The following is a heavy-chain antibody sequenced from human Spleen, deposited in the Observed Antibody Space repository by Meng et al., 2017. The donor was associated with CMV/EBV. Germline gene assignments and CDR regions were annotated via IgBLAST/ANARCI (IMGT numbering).Heavy chain of an antibody. Sequence: SVKVSCKASGGTFNSYTISWVRQAPGQGLEWMGGITPIFATTNYAQKFQGRVTITTDESTSTAYMELSSLRSEDTAVYYCAKSSSSSYYFGMDFWGQGTTVTVSS. CDR2: ITPIFATT. J-gene: IGHJ6*02. CDR1: GGTFNSYT. D-gene: IGHD6-6*01. CDR3: AKSSSSSYYFGMDF. V-gene: IGHV1-69*05.